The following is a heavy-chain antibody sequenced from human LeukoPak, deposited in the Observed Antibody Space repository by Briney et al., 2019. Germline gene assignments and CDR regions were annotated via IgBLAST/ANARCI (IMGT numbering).Heavy chain of an antibody. Sequence: SETLPLTCAVYGGSFSGYYWSWIRQPPGKGLEWIGEINHSGSTNYNPSLKSRVTISVDTSKNQFSLKLSSVTAADTAVYYCASRGVVRVFDYWGQGTLVTVSS. CDR3: ASRGVVRVFDY. J-gene: IGHJ4*02. CDR1: GGSFSGYY. CDR2: INHSGST. D-gene: IGHD2-2*01. V-gene: IGHV4-34*01.